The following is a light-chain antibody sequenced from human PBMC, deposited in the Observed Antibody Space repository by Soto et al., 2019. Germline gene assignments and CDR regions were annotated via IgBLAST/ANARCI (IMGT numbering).Light chain of an antibody. J-gene: IGLJ3*02. CDR3: CSYAGSYIGV. CDR1: SSDVGGYTY. CDR2: DVS. Sequence: QSVLAQPRSVSGSPGQSVAISCTGTSSDVGGYTYVSWFQQHPGKAPKLMIFDVSKRPSGVPDRFSGSKSGNTASLTISGLQAEDEADYFCCSYAGSYIGVFGGGTKLTVL. V-gene: IGLV2-11*01.